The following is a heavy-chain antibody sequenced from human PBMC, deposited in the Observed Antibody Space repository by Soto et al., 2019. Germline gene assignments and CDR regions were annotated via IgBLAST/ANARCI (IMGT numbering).Heavy chain of an antibody. D-gene: IGHD4-17*01. J-gene: IGHJ6*02. V-gene: IGHV5-51*01. CDR2: IYSGYSDT. CDR3: ARLNYGGNSPAYYEYYGMDV. CDR1: GYSFTSDW. Sequence: PVESLKITCNGSGYSFTSDWNCWGRQMPRKGLEWMVSIYSGYSDTRYSPSFQSQLSISADKSNSPSYPKRSSVKASDTALYYCARLNYGGNSPAYYEYYGMDVGGQGTTVTVS.